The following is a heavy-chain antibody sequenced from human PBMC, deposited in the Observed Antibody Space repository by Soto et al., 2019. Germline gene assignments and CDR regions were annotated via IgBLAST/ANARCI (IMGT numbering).Heavy chain of an antibody. D-gene: IGHD2-2*01. V-gene: IGHV4-31*03. J-gene: IGHJ4*02. CDR3: ARSSTSANYFDY. Sequence: QVQLQESGPGLVKPSQTLSLTCTVSGGSISSGGYYWSWIRQHPGKGLEWIGYIYYSGSTYYNPSLNSRVTISVDTSKNQFPLKLSSVTAADTAVYYCARSSTSANYFDYWGQGTLVTVSS. CDR2: IYYSGST. CDR1: GGSISSGGYY.